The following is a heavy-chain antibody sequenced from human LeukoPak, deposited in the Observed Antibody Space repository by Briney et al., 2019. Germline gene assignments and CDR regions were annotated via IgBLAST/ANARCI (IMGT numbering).Heavy chain of an antibody. CDR2: AIPFLGTA. Sequence: ASVKVSCKASGGTFISYVISWVRQAPGQGLEWIGGAIPFLGTANYAQKFQDRITITAEKSTTTTYMELRCLRSDDTAIYYCAILGTVPYWGQGTQITVSS. J-gene: IGHJ4*02. V-gene: IGHV1-69*10. CDR3: AILGTVPY. D-gene: IGHD1-26*01. CDR1: GGTFISYV.